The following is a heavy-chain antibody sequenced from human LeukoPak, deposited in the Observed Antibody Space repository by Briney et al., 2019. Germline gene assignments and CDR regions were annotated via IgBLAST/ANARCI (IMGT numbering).Heavy chain of an antibody. D-gene: IGHD3-16*02. Sequence: PSETLSLTCTVSGGSIGTYYWSWIRQSPGKGLEWIGYIYVTGTRYNPYLQSRVTISVDRSRNQFFLKMSSVAAADTAVYYCARHIGGGIEDMDVWGKGTKVIVSS. CDR2: IYVTGT. J-gene: IGHJ6*03. CDR3: ARHIGGGIEDMDV. CDR1: GGSIGTYY. V-gene: IGHV4-59*08.